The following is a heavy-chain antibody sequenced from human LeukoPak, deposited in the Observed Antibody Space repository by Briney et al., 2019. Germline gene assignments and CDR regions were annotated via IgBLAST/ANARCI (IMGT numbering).Heavy chain of an antibody. D-gene: IGHD5-12*01. CDR2: IYYSGST. CDR3: AIYSGYDSSFDY. V-gene: IGHV4-59*01. Sequence: PSETLSLTCTDSGGSISSYYWSWIRQPPGKGLEWIGHIYYSGSTNYNPSLESRVTISVDTSKNQFSLKLSSVTAADTAVYYCAIYSGYDSSFDYWGQGTLVTVSS. CDR1: GGSISSYY. J-gene: IGHJ4*02.